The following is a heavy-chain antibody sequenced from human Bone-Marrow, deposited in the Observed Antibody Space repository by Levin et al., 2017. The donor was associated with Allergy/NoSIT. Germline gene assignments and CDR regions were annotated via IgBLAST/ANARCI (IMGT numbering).Heavy chain of an antibody. V-gene: IGHV4-59*01. CDR3: ARDRVLVGSTNYYYGMDV. D-gene: IGHD1-26*01. CDR2: IYYSGDT. CDR1: GGSITSYY. Sequence: SQTLSLTCTVSGGSITSYYWSWLRQPPGKALEWIGYIYYSGDTNYNPSLKGRVTISVDTSKNQFSLKLSSVTAADTAVYYCARDRVLVGSTNYYYGMDVWGQGTTVTVSS. J-gene: IGHJ6*02.